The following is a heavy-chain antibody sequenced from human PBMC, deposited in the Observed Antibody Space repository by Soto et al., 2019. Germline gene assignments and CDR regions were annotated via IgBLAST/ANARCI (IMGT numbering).Heavy chain of an antibody. D-gene: IGHD3-3*01. J-gene: IGHJ4*02. Sequence: EVQLVESGGGSAQPGGSLRLSCAASGFTFSDYWIHWVRQAPGKGPVWVSRINGVGTYTNYADSVKGRFSISRDNAENTVYLQMNSLRVEDTAVYYGVRDFRSSDYWGQGTLVTVSS. CDR2: INGVGTYT. CDR3: VRDFRSSDY. CDR1: GFTFSDYW. V-gene: IGHV3-74*01.